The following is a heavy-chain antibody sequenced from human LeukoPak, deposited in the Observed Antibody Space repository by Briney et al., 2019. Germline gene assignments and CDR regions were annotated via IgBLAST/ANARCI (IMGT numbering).Heavy chain of an antibody. J-gene: IGHJ3*02. V-gene: IGHV3-30*02. CDR1: GFTFSTYG. CDR2: IRYDGSNK. CDR3: ARDQYLNYAFDI. Sequence: SGGSLRLSCAASGFTFSTYGMHWVRQAPGKGLEWVAFIRYDGSNKYYADSVKGRFTISRDNSKNTLYLQMNSLRAEDTAVYYCARDQYLNYAFDIWGQGTMVTVSS. D-gene: IGHD2-2*02.